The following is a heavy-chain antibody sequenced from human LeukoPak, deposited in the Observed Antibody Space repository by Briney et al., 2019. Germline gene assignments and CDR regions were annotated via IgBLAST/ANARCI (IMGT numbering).Heavy chain of an antibody. Sequence: PGGSLRLSCAASGFTFSNFAVSWVGQAPGKGLESVSAISGRGSSTYYAESVKGRFTISRDNSKNTLYLQMNSLRAEDTAVYYCAKEDCSGTSCWYFDYWGQGTLVTVSS. CDR2: ISGRGSST. CDR1: GFTFSNFA. J-gene: IGHJ4*02. D-gene: IGHD2-2*01. V-gene: IGHV3-23*01. CDR3: AKEDCSGTSCWYFDY.